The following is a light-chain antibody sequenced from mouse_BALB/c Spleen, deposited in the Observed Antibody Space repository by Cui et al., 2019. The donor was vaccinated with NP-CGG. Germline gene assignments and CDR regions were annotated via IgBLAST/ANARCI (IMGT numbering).Light chain of an antibody. CDR2: GTN. CDR1: TGAVTTSNY. CDR3: ALCYSNHWV. J-gene: IGLJ1*01. V-gene: IGLV1*01. Sequence: QAVVTQESAFTTSPGETVTLTCRSSTGAVTTSNYANWVQEKPDHLFTGLIGGTNNRVPGVPARFSGSLIGDKAALTITGAQTEDEAIYFCALCYSNHWVFGGGTKLTVL.